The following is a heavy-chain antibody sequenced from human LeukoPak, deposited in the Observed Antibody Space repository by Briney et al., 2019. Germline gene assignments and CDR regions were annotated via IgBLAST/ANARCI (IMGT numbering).Heavy chain of an antibody. Sequence: GESLKISFKGSGYSFTSYWIGWVRQMPGKGLEWMGIIYPGDSDTRYSPSFQGQVTISADKSISTAYVQWSSLKASDTATYYCARPATVVTPWYFDLWGRGTLVTVSS. CDR2: IYPGDSDT. CDR1: GYSFTSYW. J-gene: IGHJ2*01. V-gene: IGHV5-51*01. CDR3: ARPATVVTPWYFDL. D-gene: IGHD4-23*01.